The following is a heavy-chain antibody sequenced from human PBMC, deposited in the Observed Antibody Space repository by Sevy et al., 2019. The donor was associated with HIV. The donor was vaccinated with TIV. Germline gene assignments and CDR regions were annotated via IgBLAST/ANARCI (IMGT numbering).Heavy chain of an antibody. V-gene: IGHV3-30-3*01. D-gene: IGHD7-27*01. Sequence: GGSLRLSCAVSGFTFSTYSMHWVRQAPGKGLECVAIVSSDGSEINYADSAKGRFTISRDNSRNTLYLQMNSLRTEDTALYYCARDQLGSIDYWGQGTLVTVSS. CDR3: ARDQLGSIDY. CDR1: GFTFSTYS. CDR2: VSSDGSEI. J-gene: IGHJ4*02.